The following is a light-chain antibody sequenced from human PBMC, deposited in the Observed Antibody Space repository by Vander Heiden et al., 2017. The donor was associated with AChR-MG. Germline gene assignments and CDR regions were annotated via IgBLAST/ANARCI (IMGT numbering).Light chain of an antibody. CDR1: QDIASW. CDR2: AAS. Sequence: DIQMTQSPSLVSASVGDRITISCRASQDIASWLAWYQQKPGEAPDLLIYAASHLQSGVPSRFSGSGSGTDFTLTITSLQPEDFATYYCQQAKSFPTFGGGTKVELK. CDR3: QQAKSFPT. V-gene: IGKV1D-12*01. J-gene: IGKJ4*01.